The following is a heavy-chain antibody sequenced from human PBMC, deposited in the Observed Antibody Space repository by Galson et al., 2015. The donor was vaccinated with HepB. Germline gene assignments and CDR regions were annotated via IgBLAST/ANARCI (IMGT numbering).Heavy chain of an antibody. V-gene: IGHV3-30*18. Sequence: SLRLSCAVSGVTFSAYAMHWVRQAPGKGLEWVAVISYDGSNKYYADFVKGRFTISRDNSKNTLYLQMNSLRAEDTAVYYCAKDLTDLGYCSGGSCSSRGMDVWGQGTTVTVSS. CDR3: AKDLTDLGYCSGGSCSSRGMDV. J-gene: IGHJ6*02. CDR2: ISYDGSNK. D-gene: IGHD2-15*01. CDR1: GVTFSAYA.